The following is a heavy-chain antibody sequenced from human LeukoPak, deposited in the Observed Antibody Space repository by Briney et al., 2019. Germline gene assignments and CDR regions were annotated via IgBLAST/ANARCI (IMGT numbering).Heavy chain of an antibody. Sequence: RTGGSLRLSCTASGFTFSNFWMGWVRQAPGKGLEWVANIKQDETEKFYLGSVKGRFTISRDNAKNSLYLQMNSLRAEDTAVYYCARDAVDTANAVWGQGTTVTVSS. D-gene: IGHD5-18*01. CDR3: ARDAVDTANAV. J-gene: IGHJ6*02. CDR2: IKQDETEK. V-gene: IGHV3-7*01. CDR1: GFTFSNFW.